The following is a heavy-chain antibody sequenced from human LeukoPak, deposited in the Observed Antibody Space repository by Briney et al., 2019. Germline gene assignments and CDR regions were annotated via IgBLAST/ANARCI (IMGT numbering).Heavy chain of an antibody. J-gene: IGHJ4*02. D-gene: IGHD1-26*01. Sequence: PGGSLTLSCAASGFTFSSYAMSWVRQAPGKGLEWVSAISGSGSSTYYADSVKGRFTISRDNSKNTLYLQMNSMRAEDTAVYYCAKGSTWEPAGYWGQGTLVTVSS. CDR2: ISGSGSST. CDR1: GFTFSSYA. V-gene: IGHV3-23*01. CDR3: AKGSTWEPAGY.